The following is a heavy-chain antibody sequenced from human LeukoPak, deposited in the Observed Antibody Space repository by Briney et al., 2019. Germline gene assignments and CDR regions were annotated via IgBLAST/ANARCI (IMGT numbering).Heavy chain of an antibody. D-gene: IGHD3-3*01. Sequence: GASVKVSCKASGYTFTSYYMHWVRQAPGQGLEWMGIINPSGGSTSYAQKFQGRVTMTRDTSTSTVYMELSSLRSEDTDVYYCARGSITIFGVVIIKADNWFDPWGQGTLVTVSS. J-gene: IGHJ5*02. CDR2: INPSGGST. CDR1: GYTFTSYY. V-gene: IGHV1-46*03. CDR3: ARGSITIFGVVIIKADNWFDP.